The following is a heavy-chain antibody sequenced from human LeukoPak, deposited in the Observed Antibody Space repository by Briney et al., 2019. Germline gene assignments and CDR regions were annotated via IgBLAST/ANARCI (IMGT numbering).Heavy chain of an antibody. J-gene: IGHJ4*02. CDR1: GFTFHGYV. D-gene: IGHD3-9*01. CDR3: AKDSSADVLTGYFES. Sequence: GGSLRLSCAATGFTFHGYVMHWVRQAPGKGLEWVSLISGDGSERHYADSVKGRFTISRDNSKNSLYLQMNSLRSEDTAFYYCAKDSSADVLTGYFESWGQGTLVTVSS. V-gene: IGHV3-43*02. CDR2: ISGDGSER.